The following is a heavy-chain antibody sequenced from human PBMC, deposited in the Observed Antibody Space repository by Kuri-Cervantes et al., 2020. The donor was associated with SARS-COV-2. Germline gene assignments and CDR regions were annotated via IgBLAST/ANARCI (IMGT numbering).Heavy chain of an antibody. D-gene: IGHD4-17*01. CDR3: ARGASYGDFDY. Sequence: GSLRLSCTVSGGSISSYYWSWIRQPAGKGLEWIGRIYTSGSTNYNPSLKSRVTMSVDTSKNQFSLKLSSGTAADTAVYYCARGASYGDFDYWGQGTLVTVSS. J-gene: IGHJ4*02. CDR1: GGSISSYY. V-gene: IGHV4-4*07. CDR2: IYTSGST.